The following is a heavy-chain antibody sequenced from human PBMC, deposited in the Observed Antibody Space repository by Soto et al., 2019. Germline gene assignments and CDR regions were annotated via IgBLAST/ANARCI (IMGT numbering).Heavy chain of an antibody. CDR1: GFTFSSYA. J-gene: IGHJ4*02. CDR2: ISGSGGST. D-gene: IGHD2-15*01. CDR3: ARGRVAATPFDY. Sequence: GGSLRLSCAASGFTFSSYAMSWVRQAPGKGLEWVSGISGSGGSTYYADSVKGRFTISRDNSKNTLYLQMNSLRAEDTAVYYCARGRVAATPFDYWGQGTLVTVSS. V-gene: IGHV3-23*01.